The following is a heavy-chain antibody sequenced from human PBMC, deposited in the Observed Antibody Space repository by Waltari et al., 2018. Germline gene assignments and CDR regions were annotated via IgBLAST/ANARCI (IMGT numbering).Heavy chain of an antibody. J-gene: IGHJ4*02. CDR2: IWFDGSDK. V-gene: IGHV3-30*02. CDR1: GFTFRNFG. CDR3: AKDAFGNTYLDF. D-gene: IGHD2-2*02. Sequence: QVNLVESGGGVVQPGGSLRLSCATSGFTFRNFGMHWVRQAPGKGLEWVALIWFDGSDKFYADSGRGRFTISRDNSARTLYLDMDSLRLDDTAMYYCAKDAFGNTYLDFWGQGTLVTVSS.